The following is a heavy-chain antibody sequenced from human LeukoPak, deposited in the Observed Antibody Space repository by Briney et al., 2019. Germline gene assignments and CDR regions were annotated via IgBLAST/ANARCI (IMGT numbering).Heavy chain of an antibody. CDR1: GYTFTGYY. V-gene: IGHV1-2*02. CDR3: ASSSGSYCGGDCYSPYYYYGMDV. CDR2: INPNSGGT. J-gene: IGHJ6*02. Sequence: ASVKVSCKASGYTFTGYYMHWVRQAPGRGLEWMGWINPNSGGTNYAQKFQGRVTMTRDTSISTAYMELSRLRSDDTAVYYCASSSGSYCGGDCYSPYYYYGMDVWGQGTTVTVSS. D-gene: IGHD2-21*02.